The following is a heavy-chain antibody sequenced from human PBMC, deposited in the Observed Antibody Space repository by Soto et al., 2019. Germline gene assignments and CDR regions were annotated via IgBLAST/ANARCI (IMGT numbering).Heavy chain of an antibody. J-gene: IGHJ4*02. D-gene: IGHD4-17*01. CDR2: INPNSGAT. CDR1: GYTFTGNY. CDR3: ARGPTVVTFDY. V-gene: IGHV1-2*04. Sequence: QVQLVQSGAEVKKPGASVKVSCKASGYTFTGNYIHWVRQAPGQGLEWMGGINPNSGATNYEQKFQGWVTMTRDTSISTTYMELSRLKSDETALYYCARGPTVVTFDYWGQGPLVTVSS.